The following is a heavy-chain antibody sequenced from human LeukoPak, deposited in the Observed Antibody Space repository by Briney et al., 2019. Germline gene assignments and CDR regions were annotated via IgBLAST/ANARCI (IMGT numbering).Heavy chain of an antibody. D-gene: IGHD3-10*01. Sequence: GASVKVSCKASGYTFTTYGISWVRQAPGQGLEWMGWISGYNGNTHYAQKVQGRVTMTTDTSTNTASMELRSLRSDDTAVYYCGRSQTTGFGESIGHWGQGTLVTVSS. CDR1: GYTFTTYG. CDR3: GRSQTTGFGESIGH. J-gene: IGHJ4*02. V-gene: IGHV1-18*01. CDR2: ISGYNGNT.